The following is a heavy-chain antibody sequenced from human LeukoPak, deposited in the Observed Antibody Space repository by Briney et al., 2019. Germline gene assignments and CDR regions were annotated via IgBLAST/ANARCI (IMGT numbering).Heavy chain of an antibody. V-gene: IGHV3-66*01. D-gene: IGHD3-9*01. J-gene: IGHJ4*02. CDR1: GFTVSNND. CDR2: IHASSNT. Sequence: GGSLRLSCAASGFTVSNNDLSWVRQAPGKGLEWVSIIHASSNTYYADSVKGRFTISRDSSKNTLFLQMNSLRAEDTAVYYCARGVELRYFDWLLDYWGQGTLVTVSS. CDR3: ARGVELRYFDWLLDY.